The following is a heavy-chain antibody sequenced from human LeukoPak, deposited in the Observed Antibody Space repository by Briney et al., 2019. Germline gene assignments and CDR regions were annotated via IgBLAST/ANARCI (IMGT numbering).Heavy chain of an antibody. CDR1: GFTFTNYA. Sequence: PGGSLRLSRAASGFTFTNYAMSWVRQAPGKGLEWVSSINGDGSSTYYADSVKGRFTISRDNSKNTLSLQMSSLSAEDTALYYCAKYYYDGAAYSFDYWGQGTLVTVSS. D-gene: IGHD3-22*01. V-gene: IGHV3-23*01. CDR3: AKYYYDGAAYSFDY. CDR2: INGDGSST. J-gene: IGHJ4*02.